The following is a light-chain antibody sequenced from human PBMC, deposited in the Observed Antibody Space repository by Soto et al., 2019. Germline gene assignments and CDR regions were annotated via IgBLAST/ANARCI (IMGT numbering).Light chain of an antibody. CDR1: SGHSSYA. Sequence: QLVLTQSPSASASLGASVKLTCTLSSGHSSYAIAWHQQQPEKGPRYLMKVNRDGSHNKGDGIPDRFSGSSSGAERYLTISSLQSEDEADYYCQTWGTGIAVFGGGTQPTVL. J-gene: IGLJ7*01. CDR2: VNRDGSH. V-gene: IGLV4-69*01. CDR3: QTWGTGIAV.